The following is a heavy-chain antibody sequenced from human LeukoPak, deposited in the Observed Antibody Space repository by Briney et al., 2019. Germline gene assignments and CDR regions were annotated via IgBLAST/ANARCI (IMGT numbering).Heavy chain of an antibody. Sequence: GGSLRLSRAASGFKFSSYGMHWVRQAPGKGLEWVAVIWYDGSNKYYADSVKGRFTISRDNSKNALFLQMNSLRAEDTAVYYCTRDEIPAAGPANFDYWGQGTLVTVSS. D-gene: IGHD6-13*01. V-gene: IGHV3-33*01. CDR1: GFKFSSYG. CDR3: TRDEIPAAGPANFDY. CDR2: IWYDGSNK. J-gene: IGHJ4*02.